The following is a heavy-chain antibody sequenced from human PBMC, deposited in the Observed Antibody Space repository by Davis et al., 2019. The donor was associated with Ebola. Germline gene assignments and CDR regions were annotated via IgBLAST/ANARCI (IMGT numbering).Heavy chain of an antibody. CDR3: AREEGSSRWQNNWFDY. Sequence: PGGSLRLSCAASGFTFSSYSMNWVRQAPGKGLEWVSSISSSSSYIYYADSVKGRFTISRDNAKNSLYLQMNSLRVEDTAIYYCAREEGSSRWQNNWFDYWGQGSLVTVSS. CDR1: GFTFSSYS. V-gene: IGHV3-21*01. J-gene: IGHJ5*01. D-gene: IGHD2-2*01. CDR2: ISSSSSYI.